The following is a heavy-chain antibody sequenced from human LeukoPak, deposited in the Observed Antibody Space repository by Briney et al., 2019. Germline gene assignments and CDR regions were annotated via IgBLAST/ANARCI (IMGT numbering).Heavy chain of an antibody. J-gene: IGHJ4*02. D-gene: IGHD3-3*02. CDR2: IIPTGTNT. CDR1: GFPFNTYA. V-gene: IGHV3-23*01. CDR3: AKLAFYETSAPLRDISF. Sequence: PGGSLRLSCAASGFPFNTYAMSWVRQAPGKGLEYISVIIPTGTNTYYASSVKGRFTISRDDSRTTVYLQMSSLRAEDTAIYYCAKLAFYETSAPLRDISFWGQGTLVTVSS.